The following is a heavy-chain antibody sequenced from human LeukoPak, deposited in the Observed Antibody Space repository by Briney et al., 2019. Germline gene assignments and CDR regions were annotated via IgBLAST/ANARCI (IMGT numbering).Heavy chain of an antibody. Sequence: GGSLRLSCAASGFTSSSYWMSWVRQAPGKGLEWVANIKQDGSEKYYVDSVKGRFTISRDNAKNSLYLQMNSLRAEDTAVYYCARENPLGAGDFDYWGQGTLVTVSS. V-gene: IGHV3-7*01. D-gene: IGHD3-10*01. CDR1: GFTSSSYW. J-gene: IGHJ4*02. CDR3: ARENPLGAGDFDY. CDR2: IKQDGSEK.